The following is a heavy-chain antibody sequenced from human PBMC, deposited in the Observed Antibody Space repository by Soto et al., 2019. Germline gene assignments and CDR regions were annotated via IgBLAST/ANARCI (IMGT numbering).Heavy chain of an antibody. CDR3: ARGPGTMAKIDY. CDR1: GGSISSGGYY. D-gene: IGHD3-10*01. J-gene: IGHJ4*02. CDR2: IYYSGST. Sequence: QVQLQESGPGLVKPSQTLSLTCTVSGGSISSGGYYWSWIRQHPGKGLEWIGYIYYSGSTYYNPALRSRGTISVDTSKNQFSLKLSSVTAADTAVYYCARGPGTMAKIDYWGQGTLVTVSS. V-gene: IGHV4-31*03.